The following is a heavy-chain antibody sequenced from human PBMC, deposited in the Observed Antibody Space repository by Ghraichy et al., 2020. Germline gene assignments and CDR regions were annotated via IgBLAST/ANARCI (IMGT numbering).Heavy chain of an antibody. V-gene: IGHV3-7*01. CDR2: INQDGSDD. Sequence: GVLNISCAASGFSFSSYWMTWVRQAPGKGLEWVANINQDGSDDFCVDSLKGRFTISRDNGKDSLYLQINSLRVEDTAVYYCTRGAGITDALDVWGHGTRVSVSS. J-gene: IGHJ3*01. CDR3: TRGAGITDALDV. CDR1: GFSFSSYW. D-gene: IGHD6-25*01.